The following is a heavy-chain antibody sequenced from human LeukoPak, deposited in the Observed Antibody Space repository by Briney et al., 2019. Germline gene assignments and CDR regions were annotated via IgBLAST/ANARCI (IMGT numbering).Heavy chain of an antibody. Sequence: GESLKISCKGSGDSFASYWIGWVRQLPGKGLEWMGIIYPGDSDTRYSPSFQGQVTISADKSISTAYLQWSSLKASDSAMYYCARRRYYYDSSGFNRYYFDYWGQGTLVTVSS. CDR1: GDSFASYW. J-gene: IGHJ4*02. CDR2: IYPGDSDT. V-gene: IGHV5-51*01. D-gene: IGHD3-22*01. CDR3: ARRRYYYDSSGFNRYYFDY.